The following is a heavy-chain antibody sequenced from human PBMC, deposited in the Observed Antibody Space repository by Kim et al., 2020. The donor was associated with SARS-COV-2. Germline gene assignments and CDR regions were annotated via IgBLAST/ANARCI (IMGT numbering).Heavy chain of an antibody. CDR3: ARNNAFDI. J-gene: IGHJ3*02. V-gene: IGHV6-1*01. Sequence: KWYNDYAVSVKSRITINPDPSKNQFSLQLNSVTPEDTAVYYCARNNAFDIWGQGTMVTVSS. CDR2: KWYN.